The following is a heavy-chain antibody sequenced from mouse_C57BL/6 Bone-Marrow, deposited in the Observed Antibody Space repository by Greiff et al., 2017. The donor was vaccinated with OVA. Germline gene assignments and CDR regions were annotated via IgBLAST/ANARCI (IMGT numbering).Heavy chain of an antibody. V-gene: IGHV1-55*01. CDR2: IYPGSGST. CDR1: GYTFTSYW. J-gene: IGHJ3*01. D-gene: IGHD1-1*01. Sequence: QVQLQQPGAELVKPGASVKMSCKASGYTFTSYWITWVKQRPGQGLEWIGDIYPGSGSTNYNEKFKSKATLTVDTSSSTAYMQLSSLTSEDSAVYYCARGHNYYGSSPWFAYWGQGTLVTASA. CDR3: ARGHNYYGSSPWFAY.